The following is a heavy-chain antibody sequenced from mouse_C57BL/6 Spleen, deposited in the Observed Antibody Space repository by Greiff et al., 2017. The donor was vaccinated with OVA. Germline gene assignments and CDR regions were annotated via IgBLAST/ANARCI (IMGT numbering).Heavy chain of an antibody. CDR2: IYPGDGDT. CDR1: GYAFSSYW. CDR3: AREPRYGNYEMDY. J-gene: IGHJ4*01. V-gene: IGHV1-80*01. D-gene: IGHD2-1*01. Sequence: QVQLKESGAELVKPGASVKISCKASGYAFSSYWMNWVKQRPGKGLEWIGQIYPGDGDTNYNGKFKGKATLTADKSSSTAYMQLSSLTSEDSAVYFCAREPRYGNYEMDYWGQGTSVTVSS.